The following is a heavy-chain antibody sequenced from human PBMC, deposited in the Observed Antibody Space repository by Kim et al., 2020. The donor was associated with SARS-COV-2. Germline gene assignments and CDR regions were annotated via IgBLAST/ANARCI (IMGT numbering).Heavy chain of an antibody. CDR3: ARNYYDSSGYLSWFDP. Sequence: SETLSLTCTVSGYSISSGYYWGWIRQPPGKGLEWIGSIYHSGSTYYNPSLKSRVTISVDTSKNQFSLKLSSVTAADTAVYYCARNYYDSSGYLSWFDPWGQGTLVTVSS. D-gene: IGHD3-22*01. CDR1: GYSISSGYY. V-gene: IGHV4-38-2*02. J-gene: IGHJ5*02. CDR2: IYHSGST.